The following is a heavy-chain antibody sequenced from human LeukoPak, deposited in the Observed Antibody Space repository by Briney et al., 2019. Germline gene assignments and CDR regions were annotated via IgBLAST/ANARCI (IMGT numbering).Heavy chain of an antibody. CDR2: IRYDGSNK. D-gene: IGHD2-2*01. Sequence: PGGSLRLSRAASGFTFSSYGMHLVRQAPGKGLEWVAFIRYDGSNKYYADSVKGRFTISRDNSKNTLYLQMNSLRAEDTAVYYCAKVMGDIVVVPAASYYYYYMDVWGKGTTVTVSS. J-gene: IGHJ6*03. CDR1: GFTFSSYG. CDR3: AKVMGDIVVVPAASYYYYYMDV. V-gene: IGHV3-30*02.